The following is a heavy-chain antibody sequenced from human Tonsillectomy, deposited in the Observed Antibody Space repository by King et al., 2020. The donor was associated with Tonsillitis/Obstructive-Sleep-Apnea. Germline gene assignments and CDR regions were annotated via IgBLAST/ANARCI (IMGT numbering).Heavy chain of an antibody. V-gene: IGHV3-11*01. Sequence: VQLVESGGGLVKPGGSLRLSCAASGFTFSDYYMSWIRQAPGKGLEWVSYISSSGSTIYYADSVKGRFTISRDNAKNSLYLKLNSLRAKATAVYYCARSTPSRYCGGDFYISYAFDIWGQGTMVTVSS. CDR1: GFTFSDYY. CDR3: ARSTPSRYCGGDFYISYAFDI. CDR2: ISSSGSTI. D-gene: IGHD2-21*01. J-gene: IGHJ3*02.